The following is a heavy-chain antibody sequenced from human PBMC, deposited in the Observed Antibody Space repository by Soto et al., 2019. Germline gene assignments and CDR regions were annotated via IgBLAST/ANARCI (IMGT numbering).Heavy chain of an antibody. CDR3: AREAGSDRWFDP. Sequence: LSLTCTVSGASISSYFWTWIRQPAGKGLDWIGRISTSGTTNYNPSLKSRVTMSVDTSKNHFSLNLSSVTAADTAVYYCAREAGSDRWFDPWGQGTLVTVSS. J-gene: IGHJ5*02. CDR2: ISTSGTT. D-gene: IGHD6-19*01. CDR1: GASISSYF. V-gene: IGHV4-4*07.